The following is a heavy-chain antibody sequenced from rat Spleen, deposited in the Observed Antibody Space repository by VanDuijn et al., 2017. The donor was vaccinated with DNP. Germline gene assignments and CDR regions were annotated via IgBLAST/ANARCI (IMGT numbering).Heavy chain of an antibody. CDR3: TSDSLNSSSFVY. J-gene: IGHJ3*01. CDR1: GFSLTSNS. CDR2: MWYDGYT. Sequence: QVQLKESGPGLVQPSQTLSLTCTVSGFSLTSNSVHWVRQPSGKGPEWMGKMWYDGYTAYNSALKSRLSISRDTSKSQVFLKMNSLQTDDTGTYYCTSDSLNSSSFVYWGQGSLVTVSS. D-gene: IGHD1-2*01. V-gene: IGHV2-63*01.